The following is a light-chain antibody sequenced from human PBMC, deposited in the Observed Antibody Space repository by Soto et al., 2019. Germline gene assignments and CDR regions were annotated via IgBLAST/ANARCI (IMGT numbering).Light chain of an antibody. CDR3: QQYGSSRT. CDR2: GAS. CDR1: QSVSRSF. Sequence: ESVLTQSPGTLSLSPGERATLSCRASQSVSRSFLAWYQQKPGQAPRLLIYGASTRASGIPARFSGSGSGTEFTLTISSLQSEDFAVYYCQQYGSSRTFGQGTKVDI. V-gene: IGKV3-20*01. J-gene: IGKJ1*01.